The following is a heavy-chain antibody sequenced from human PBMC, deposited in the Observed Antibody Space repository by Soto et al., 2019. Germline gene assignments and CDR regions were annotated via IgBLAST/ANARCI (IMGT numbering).Heavy chain of an antibody. Sequence: GGSLRLSCAASGFTFSSYAMSWVRQAPGKGLEWVSAISGSGGSTYYADSVKGRFTISRDNSKNTLYLQMNSLRAEDTAVYYCASHIAVAGNLCDYCGEGTLVTVSS. CDR3: ASHIAVAGNLCDY. V-gene: IGHV3-23*01. CDR2: ISGSGGST. J-gene: IGHJ4*02. CDR1: GFTFSSYA. D-gene: IGHD6-19*01.